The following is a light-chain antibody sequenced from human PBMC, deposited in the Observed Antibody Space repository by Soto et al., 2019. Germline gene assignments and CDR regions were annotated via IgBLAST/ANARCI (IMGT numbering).Light chain of an antibody. V-gene: IGKV3-15*01. Sequence: EIVMTQSPATLSVSPGERATLSCRASQTVSSSFAWYQQRPGQAPRLLIYGASTRATGIPARFSGSGSGTEFTLSISSLQSEDFAVYYCQQFNNWPWTLGQGTKVDIK. CDR3: QQFNNWPWT. CDR1: QTVSSS. J-gene: IGKJ1*01. CDR2: GAS.